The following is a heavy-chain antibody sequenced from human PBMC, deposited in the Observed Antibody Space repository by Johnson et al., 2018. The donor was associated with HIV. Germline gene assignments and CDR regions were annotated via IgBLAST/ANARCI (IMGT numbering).Heavy chain of an antibody. CDR1: GFTFNSYW. V-gene: IGHV3-7*03. Sequence: VQLVESGGGVVQPGRSLRLSCAASGFTFNSYWMSWVRQAPGKGLEWVANIKQDGSEKYYVDSVKGRFTISRDNAKNSLYLQMNRLRAEDTAVYYCARDPDLDAFDIWGQGTMVTVSS. CDR2: IKQDGSEK. CDR3: ARDPDLDAFDI. D-gene: IGHD1-14*01. J-gene: IGHJ3*02.